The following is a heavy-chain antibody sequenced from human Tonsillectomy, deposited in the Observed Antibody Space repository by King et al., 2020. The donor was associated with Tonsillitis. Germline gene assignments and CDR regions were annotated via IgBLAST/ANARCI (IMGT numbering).Heavy chain of an antibody. CDR1: GFTFSSYS. D-gene: IGHD5-18*01. CDR2: IKEDGSEK. J-gene: IGHJ4*02. CDR3: ARYSNQWPYYYFDY. Sequence: VQLVESGGGLVQPGGSLRLSCAASGFTFSSYSMSWVRQAPGKGLEWVANIKEDGSEKHYVDSVKGRFTISRDNAKNSLYLQMNSLRAEDTAVYYCARYSNQWPYYYFDYCGQGNPVTVSS. V-gene: IGHV3-7*03.